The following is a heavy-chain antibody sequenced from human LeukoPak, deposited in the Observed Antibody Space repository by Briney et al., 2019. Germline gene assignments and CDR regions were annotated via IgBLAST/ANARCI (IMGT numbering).Heavy chain of an antibody. V-gene: IGHV3-21*01. Sequence: GGPLRLFCGACGFIFNRYSVKGLRQARGKGVVGVSSISSSSSYIYCPDSVKGLFIITRDNAKNSLYMQMNNLRAEDTAVYYCARGPYRFEDIGVIPAAMPGAFDIWGQGTMVTVSS. CDR1: GFIFNRYS. J-gene: IGHJ3*02. D-gene: IGHD2-2*01. CDR3: ARGPYRFEDIGVIPAAMPGAFDI. CDR2: ISSSSSYI.